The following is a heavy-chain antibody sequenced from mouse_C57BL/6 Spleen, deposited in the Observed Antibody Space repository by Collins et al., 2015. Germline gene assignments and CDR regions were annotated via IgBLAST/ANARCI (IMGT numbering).Heavy chain of an antibody. J-gene: IGHJ4*01. CDR2: SSNYAT. V-gene: IGHV10-3*01. CDR3: VRDGYYGMDY. Sequence: SSNYATYYADSVKDRFTISRDDSQSMFYLQMNNLKTEDTAMYYCVRDGYYGMDYWGQGTSVTVSS.